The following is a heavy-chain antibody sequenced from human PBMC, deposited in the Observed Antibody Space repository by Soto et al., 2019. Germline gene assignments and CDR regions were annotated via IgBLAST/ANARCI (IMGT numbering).Heavy chain of an antibody. V-gene: IGHV3-7*01. D-gene: IGHD2-8*01. CDR2: IKHDGSEK. CDR1: GFTFSSQW. CDR3: ARVVWGLPDY. J-gene: IGHJ4*01. Sequence: EVHLVESGGGLVQPGGSLKLSCAASGFTFSSQWMGWVRQAPGKGLEWVANIKHDGSEKYFVGSVKGRFTISRDNAKHSLYLQMNSLRVEDTAVYYCARVVWGLPDYWGQGTLVTVSS.